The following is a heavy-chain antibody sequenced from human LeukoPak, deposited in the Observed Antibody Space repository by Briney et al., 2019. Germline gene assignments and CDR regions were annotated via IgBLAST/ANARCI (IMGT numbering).Heavy chain of an antibody. CDR3: ARDGLKLIDFWSGSYYYYGMDV. Sequence: ASVKVSCKASGYTFTSYGISWVRQAPGQGLEWMGWISAYNGNTNYAQKLQGRVTMTTDTSTSTAYMELRSLRSDDMAVYYCARDGLKLIDFWSGSYYYYGMDVWGQGTTVTVSS. CDR2: ISAYNGNT. D-gene: IGHD3-3*01. J-gene: IGHJ6*02. CDR1: GYTFTSYG. V-gene: IGHV1-18*03.